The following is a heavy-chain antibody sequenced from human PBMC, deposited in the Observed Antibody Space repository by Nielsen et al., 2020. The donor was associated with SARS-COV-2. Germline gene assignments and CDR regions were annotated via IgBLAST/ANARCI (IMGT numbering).Heavy chain of an antibody. V-gene: IGHV4-30-2*01. Sequence: ILSLTCAVSGGSISSGGYSWSWIRQPPGKGLEWIGYIYHSGSTYYNPSLKSRVTISVDRSKNQFSLKLSSVTAADTAVYYCARDYDILTGYSYYYYGMDVWGQGTTVTVSS. CDR2: IYHSGST. CDR1: GGSISSGGYS. CDR3: ARDYDILTGYSYYYYGMDV. D-gene: IGHD3-9*01. J-gene: IGHJ6*02.